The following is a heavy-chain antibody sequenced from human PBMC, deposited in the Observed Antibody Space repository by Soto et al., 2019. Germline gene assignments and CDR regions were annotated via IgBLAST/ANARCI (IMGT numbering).Heavy chain of an antibody. CDR2: ISNTGGGT. Sequence: GGSLRLSCAASGCTFNNYAMNWVRQAPGMGLEWVATISNTGGGTYYADSVKGRFTISRDNSKNTLYLQMSSLRVEDTAVYYCAKDRLAGNFDYWGQGTQVTVSS. CDR1: GCTFNNYA. J-gene: IGHJ4*02. V-gene: IGHV3-23*01. CDR3: AKDRLAGNFDY.